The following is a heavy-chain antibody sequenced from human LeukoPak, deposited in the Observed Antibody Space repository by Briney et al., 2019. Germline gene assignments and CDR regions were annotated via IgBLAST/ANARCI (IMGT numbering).Heavy chain of an antibody. CDR2: IYYSGKT. CDR3: ARLLDNDSSGDPDTFDM. CDR1: GRSMSSYY. Sequence: PSEPLSLTCSVSGRSMSSYYWRWIRQPPGKGLEWVGYIYYSGKTYYNPSLESRVSISVDTSKYHFSLKLTSVTAADTAVYSCARLLDNDSSGDPDTFDMWGQGTMVTVSS. D-gene: IGHD3-22*01. J-gene: IGHJ3*02. V-gene: IGHV4-59*13.